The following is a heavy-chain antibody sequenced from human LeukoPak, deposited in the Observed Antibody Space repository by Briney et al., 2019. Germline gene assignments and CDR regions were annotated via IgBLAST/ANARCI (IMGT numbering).Heavy chain of an antibody. V-gene: IGHV3-30*18. CDR1: GFTFSSYG. J-gene: IGHJ4*02. CDR3: AKVLGILTGSPDL. Sequence: GGSLRLSCAASGFTFSSYGMHWVRQAPGKGLEWVAVISYDGSNKYYADSVKGRFTISRDNSKNTLYLQMNSLRAEDTAVYYCAKVLGILTGSPDLGGQGTLVPLLS. CDR2: ISYDGSNK. D-gene: IGHD3-9*01.